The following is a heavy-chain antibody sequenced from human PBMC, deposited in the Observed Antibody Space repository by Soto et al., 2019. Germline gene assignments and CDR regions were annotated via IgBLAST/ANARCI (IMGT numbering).Heavy chain of an antibody. D-gene: IGHD3-9*01. Sequence: QVQLVQSGAEVKKPGSSVKVSCKASGGTFSSYAISWVRQAPGQGLEWMGGIIPIFGTANYAQKFQGRVTITADESTSTAYMELSRLRSEDTAVYYCARDVSNYDILTGLFDPWGQGTLVTVSS. V-gene: IGHV1-69*12. J-gene: IGHJ5*02. CDR2: IIPIFGTA. CDR1: GGTFSSYA. CDR3: ARDVSNYDILTGLFDP.